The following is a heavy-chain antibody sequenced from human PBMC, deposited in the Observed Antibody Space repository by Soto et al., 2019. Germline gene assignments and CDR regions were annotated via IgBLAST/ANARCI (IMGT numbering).Heavy chain of an antibody. Sequence: SETLSLTCTVSGGSISSGGYYWSWIRQHPGKGLEWIGYIYYSGSTYYNPSLKSRVTISVDTSKNQFSLKLSSVTAADTAVYYCARDRGIVLQQLKRNYYYYGMDVWGQGTTVTVSS. V-gene: IGHV4-31*03. J-gene: IGHJ6*02. CDR3: ARDRGIVLQQLKRNYYYYGMDV. D-gene: IGHD2-8*01. CDR1: GGSISSGGYY. CDR2: IYYSGST.